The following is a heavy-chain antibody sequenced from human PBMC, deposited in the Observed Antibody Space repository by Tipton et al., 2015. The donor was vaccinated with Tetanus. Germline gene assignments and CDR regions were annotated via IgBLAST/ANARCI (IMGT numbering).Heavy chain of an antibody. CDR3: GRGTDAYKSGNY. CDR1: GGSISSFY. J-gene: IGHJ4*01. V-gene: IGHV4-34*01. CDR2: IHPSGIT. D-gene: IGHD5-24*01. Sequence: TLSLTCTVSGGSISSFYWYWIRQPPGKGLEWIGEIHPSGITDYNSSLKSRVIISVDTSKNQFSLKLSSVTAADSALYFCGRGTDAYKSGNYWGQGTLVTVSS.